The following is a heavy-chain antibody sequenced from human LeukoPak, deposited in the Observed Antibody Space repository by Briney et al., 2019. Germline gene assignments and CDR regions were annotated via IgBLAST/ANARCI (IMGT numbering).Heavy chain of an antibody. CDR2: IYYSGST. Sequence: SETLSLTCTVSGGSISSSSYYWGWIRQPPGKGLEWIGSIYYSGSTYYNPSLKSRVTISVDTSKNQFSLKLSSVTAADTAVYYCARVPVVVVAATRENGDYWGQGTLVTVSS. J-gene: IGHJ4*02. CDR3: ARVPVVVVAATRENGDY. CDR1: GGSISSSSYY. D-gene: IGHD2-15*01. V-gene: IGHV4-39*07.